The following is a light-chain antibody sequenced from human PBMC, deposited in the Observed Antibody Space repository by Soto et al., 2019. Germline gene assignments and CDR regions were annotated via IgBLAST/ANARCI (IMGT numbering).Light chain of an antibody. CDR3: CSYAGSHTLYV. CDR2: DVT. CDR1: SSDVGAYSY. V-gene: IGLV2-11*01. Sequence: LTQPRSVSGSPGQSVTISCTGTSSDVGAYSYVSWYQQHPGKAPKLMIYDVTKRPSGVPDRFSGSKSGNTASLTISGLQAEDEADYYCCSYAGSHTLYVFGTGTKVTVL. J-gene: IGLJ1*01.